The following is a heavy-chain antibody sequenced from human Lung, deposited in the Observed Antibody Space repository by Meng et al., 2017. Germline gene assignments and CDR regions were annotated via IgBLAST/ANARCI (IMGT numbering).Heavy chain of an antibody. CDR2: MNHNSGNT. V-gene: IGHV1-8*01. J-gene: IGHJ5*02. CDR3: ARGYCSGGSCPVFDP. Sequence: VKKPGASMTFSCTASGSTFTSYAINWVRQASGQGLEWMGWMNHNSGNTGYAQKFQGRVTMTRNTSISTAYMELSSLRSEDTAVYYCARGYCSGGSCPVFDPWGQGTLVTVSS. CDR1: GSTFTSYA. D-gene: IGHD2-15*01.